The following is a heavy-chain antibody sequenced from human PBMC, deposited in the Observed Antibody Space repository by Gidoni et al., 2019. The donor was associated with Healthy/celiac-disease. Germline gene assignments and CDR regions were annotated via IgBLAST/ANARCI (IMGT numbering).Heavy chain of an antibody. CDR1: GFTFSRYS. Sequence: EVQLVESGGGLVKPGGSLRLSCAGSGFTFSRYSMNWVRQAPGKGLEWVSTISSSSSYIYYADSVKGRFTISRENAKNSLYLQMNSLRAEDTAVYDCARAPSSGRASSFDYWGQGTLVTVSS. J-gene: IGHJ4*02. CDR3: ARAPSSGRASSFDY. CDR2: ISSSSSYI. D-gene: IGHD6-19*01. V-gene: IGHV3-21*01.